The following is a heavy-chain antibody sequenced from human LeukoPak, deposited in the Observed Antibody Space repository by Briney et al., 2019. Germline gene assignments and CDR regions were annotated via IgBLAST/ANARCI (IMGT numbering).Heavy chain of an antibody. CDR3: AGGVHSSGFQHFVL. D-gene: IGHD3-22*01. CDR2: IYYSGST. J-gene: IGHJ2*01. V-gene: IGHV4-59*01. CDR1: GGSISSYF. Sequence: PSETLSLTCTVSGGSISSYFWNWIRQPPGKGLEWIAYIYYSGSTNYNPSLKSRVTISVDTSKNQFFLNLTSVTAADTAVYYCAGGVHSSGFQHFVLWGRGTLVTVSS.